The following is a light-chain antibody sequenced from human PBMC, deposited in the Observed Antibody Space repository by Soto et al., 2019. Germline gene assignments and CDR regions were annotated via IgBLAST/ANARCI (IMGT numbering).Light chain of an antibody. CDR2: ATS. J-gene: IGKJ4*01. CDR3: QKYNSAPRT. V-gene: IGKV1-27*01. Sequence: DVQMTQSPSSLSAFVGDRVTITCRASQGIAPYLAWFQQKPGKVPKLLIYATSTLQSGVPSRFSGSGSGTDFTRTISSLQPEDVATYYCQKYNSAPRTFGGGTKVEIK. CDR1: QGIAPY.